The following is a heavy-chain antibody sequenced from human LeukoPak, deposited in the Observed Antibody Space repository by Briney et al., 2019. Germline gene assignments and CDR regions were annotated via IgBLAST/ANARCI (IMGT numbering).Heavy chain of an antibody. CDR3: AKGYSSRLPGEFDP. D-gene: IGHD6-13*01. J-gene: IGHJ5*02. Sequence: GGSLRLSCAASGFTFEDYAMHWVRQAPGKGLEWVSGISWNSGSIGYADSVKGRFTISRDNAKNSLYLQMNSLRAEDTALYYCAKGYSSRLPGEFDPWGQGTLVTVSS. CDR1: GFTFEDYA. CDR2: ISWNSGSI. V-gene: IGHV3-9*01.